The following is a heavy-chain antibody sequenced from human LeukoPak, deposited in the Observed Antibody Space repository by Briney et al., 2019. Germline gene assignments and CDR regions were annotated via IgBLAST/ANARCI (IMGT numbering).Heavy chain of an antibody. CDR1: GGTFSSYA. Sequence: SVKVSCKASGGTFSSYAISWVRQAPGQGLEWMGGIIPIFGTANYAQKFQGRVAITADESTSTAYMELSSLRSEDTAVYYCARDYCSSTSCLFDYWGQGTLVTVSS. D-gene: IGHD2-2*01. V-gene: IGHV1-69*13. J-gene: IGHJ4*02. CDR2: IIPIFGTA. CDR3: ARDYCSSTSCLFDY.